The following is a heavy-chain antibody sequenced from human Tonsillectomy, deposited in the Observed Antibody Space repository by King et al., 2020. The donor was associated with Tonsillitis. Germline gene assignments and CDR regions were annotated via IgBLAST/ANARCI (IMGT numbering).Heavy chain of an antibody. Sequence: VQLVESGAEVKKPGSSVKVSCKVSGGTFSSYVISWVRQAPGQGLEWMGRIIPILGIVNYAQKFQGRVTITADISTSTTYLELSRLTSEDTAVYYCARGSGGASDYWGQGTLVTVSS. V-gene: IGHV1-69*09. CDR3: ARGSGGASDY. CDR2: IIPILGIV. D-gene: IGHD3-10*01. J-gene: IGHJ4*02. CDR1: GGTFSSYV.